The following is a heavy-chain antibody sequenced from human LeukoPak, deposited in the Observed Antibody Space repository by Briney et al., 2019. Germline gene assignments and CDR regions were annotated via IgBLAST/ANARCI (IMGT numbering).Heavy chain of an antibody. Sequence: GGSLRLSCAASGLTFSSYWMSWVRQAPGKGLEWVANIKQDGSEKYYVDSVKGRFTISRDNAKNSLYLQMNSLRAEDTAVYYCARDSYGSGSSDYWGQGTLVTVSS. V-gene: IGHV3-7*01. CDR2: IKQDGSEK. CDR1: GLTFSSYW. CDR3: ARDSYGSGSSDY. D-gene: IGHD3-10*01. J-gene: IGHJ4*02.